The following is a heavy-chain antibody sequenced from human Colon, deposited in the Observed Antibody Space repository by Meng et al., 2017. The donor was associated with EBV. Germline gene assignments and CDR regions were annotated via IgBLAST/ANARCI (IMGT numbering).Heavy chain of an antibody. CDR3: ARRDDVNYPLKSP. J-gene: IGHJ4*02. Sequence: LQGADAGMLNDSGALSLTCAVYSDSSSGDSWYSWARRPPGKGLEGMGQIHHSGFSTYKPSLKSRVSMSVDKSRKQFSLTLTSVTAPDTAVYYCARRDDVNYPLKSPWGPGALVTVSS. V-gene: IGHV4-4*02. CDR1: SDSSSGDSW. CDR2: IHHSGFS. D-gene: IGHD5-24*01.